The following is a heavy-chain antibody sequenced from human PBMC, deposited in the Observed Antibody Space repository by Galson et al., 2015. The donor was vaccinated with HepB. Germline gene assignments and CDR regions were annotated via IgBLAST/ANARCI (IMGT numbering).Heavy chain of an antibody. CDR2: ISGSGGST. CDR1: GVTFSSYV. CDR3: AKTINVIRGGKAYGMDV. D-gene: IGHD3-10*01. Sequence: LRLSCAASGVTFSSYVMRWVRQAPGKGLEWVSSISGSGGSTDYANSVKGSFTISRDNLKNTLFLQMNSLRAEDTAVYFCAKTINVIRGGKAYGMDVWGQGTTVTVS. V-gene: IGHV3-23*01. J-gene: IGHJ6*02.